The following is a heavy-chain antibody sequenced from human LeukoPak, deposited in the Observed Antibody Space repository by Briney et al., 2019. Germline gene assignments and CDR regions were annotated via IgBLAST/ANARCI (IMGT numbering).Heavy chain of an antibody. D-gene: IGHD1-26*01. J-gene: IGHJ4*02. CDR2: IIPIFGTA. V-gene: IGHV1-69*13. CDR1: GYTLTSYY. Sequence: ASVKVSCKASGYTLTSYYMHWVRQAPGQGLEWMGGIIPIFGTANYAQKFQGRVTITADESTSTAYMELSSLRSEDTAVYYCARMTIVGVYYFDYWGQGTLVTVSS. CDR3: ARMTIVGVYYFDY.